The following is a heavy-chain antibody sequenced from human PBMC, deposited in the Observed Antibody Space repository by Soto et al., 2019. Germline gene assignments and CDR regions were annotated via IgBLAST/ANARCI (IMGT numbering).Heavy chain of an antibody. V-gene: IGHV4-39*01. CDR1: GGSISDDTYY. CDR2: ISYSGTS. J-gene: IGHJ5*02. Sequence: QLQLQESGPGLVKPSETLSLACTVSGGSISDDTYYWGWIRQPPGMGLEWIGSISYSGTSSYNPSLKGRVTMSVDTSKKQLSLRLSSVIAADTAVYYCARLHCSSPNCVPLDPWGQGTLVIVFS. D-gene: IGHD2-2*01. CDR3: ARLHCSSPNCVPLDP.